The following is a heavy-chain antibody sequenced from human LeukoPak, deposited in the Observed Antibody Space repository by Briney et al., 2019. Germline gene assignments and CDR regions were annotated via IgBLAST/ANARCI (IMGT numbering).Heavy chain of an antibody. CDR3: YIWEHYSFSDN. CDR2: IRNNRDGGTT. D-gene: IGHD1/OR15-1a*01. Sequence: GGSLRLSCTTSGFTFRDYAVGWVRQAPGKGLECVGLIRNNRDGGTTEYAASVKDRFTMSRDDSKSIAYLQMSSLRSEDTAVYYCYIWEHYSFSDNWGQGTLVTVSS. V-gene: IGHV3-49*04. CDR1: GFTFRDYA. J-gene: IGHJ4*02.